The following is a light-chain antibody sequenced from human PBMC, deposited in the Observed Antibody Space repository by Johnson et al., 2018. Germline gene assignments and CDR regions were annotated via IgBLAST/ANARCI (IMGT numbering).Light chain of an antibody. Sequence: VSAAPGQKVTISCSGSSSNIGNNYVSWYQQLPGTAPKLLIYENNKRPSGLPDRFSGSKSGTSATLGITGLQTGDEADYYCGTWDSSLSAGNVFGTGTKVTVL. V-gene: IGLV1-51*02. J-gene: IGLJ1*01. CDR2: ENN. CDR3: GTWDSSLSAGNV. CDR1: SSNIGNNY.